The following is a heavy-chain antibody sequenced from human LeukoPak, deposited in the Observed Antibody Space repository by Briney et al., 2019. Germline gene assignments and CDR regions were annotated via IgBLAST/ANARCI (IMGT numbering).Heavy chain of an antibody. CDR3: ARGFPSMDSGWYNDY. CDR1: GYTFTSYD. V-gene: IGHV1-8*01. J-gene: IGHJ4*02. D-gene: IGHD6-19*01. Sequence: GASVKVSCKASGYTFTSYDINWVRQAPGQGLEWMGWMNPNSGNTGYAQKFQGRVTMTRNTSISTAYMELSSLRSEDTAVYYCARGFPSMDSGWYNDYWGQGTLVTVSS. CDR2: MNPNSGNT.